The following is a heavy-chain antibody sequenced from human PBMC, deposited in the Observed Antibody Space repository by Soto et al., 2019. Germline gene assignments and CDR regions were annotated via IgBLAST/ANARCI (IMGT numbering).Heavy chain of an antibody. CDR3: ASGPDDSDVPRWDY. J-gene: IGHJ4*02. CDR2: INTRGGTT. V-gene: IGHV1-46*02. CDR1: GYTFNRFY. D-gene: IGHD4-17*01. Sequence: QVQLVQSGAEVRKPGASVRLSCKASGYTFNRFYLHWVRQAPGQGLEWMGIINTRGGTTAYAKNFRGRLTVTRDTSTSTLYMELSNLRSEDTAVYYCASGPDDSDVPRWDYWGQGTRVTVSS.